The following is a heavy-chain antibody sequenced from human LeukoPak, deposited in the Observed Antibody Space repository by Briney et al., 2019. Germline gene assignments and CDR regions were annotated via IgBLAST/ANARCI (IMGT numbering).Heavy chain of an antibody. V-gene: IGHV1-46*01. CDR1: GYTFTSYY. CDR2: INPSGGST. Sequence: ASVKVSCKASGYTFTSYYMHWVRQAPGQGLEWMGIINPSGGSTSYAQKFQGRVTMTRDTSTSTAYMELRSLRSDDTAVYYCARADYGQLDYWGQGTLVTVSS. CDR3: ARADYGQLDY. J-gene: IGHJ4*02. D-gene: IGHD4-17*01.